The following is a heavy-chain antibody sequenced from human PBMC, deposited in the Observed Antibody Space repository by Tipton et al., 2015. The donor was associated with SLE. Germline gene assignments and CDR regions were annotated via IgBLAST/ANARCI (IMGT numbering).Heavy chain of an antibody. CDR2: IYTSGST. CDR3: ARDRSNMDV. Sequence: TLSLTCTVSGGSISSYYWSWIRQPPGQGLEWIGYIYTSGSTNYNPSLKSRVTISVDTSKNQFSLKLSSVTAADTAVYYCARDRSNMDVWGKGTTVTVSS. V-gene: IGHV4-4*08. J-gene: IGHJ6*03. CDR1: GGSISSYY.